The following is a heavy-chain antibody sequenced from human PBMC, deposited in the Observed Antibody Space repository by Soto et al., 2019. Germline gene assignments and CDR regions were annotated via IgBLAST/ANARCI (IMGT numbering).Heavy chain of an antibody. Sequence: AETLSLTCAVSGYSISSGYYWGWIRQPPGKGLEWIGSIYHSGSTYYNPSLKSRVTISVDTSKNQFSLKLSSVTAADTAVYYCASGGVGDAFDIWGQGTMVTVSS. CDR3: ASGGVGDAFDI. CDR1: GYSISSGYY. CDR2: IYHSGST. V-gene: IGHV4-38-2*01. D-gene: IGHD3-3*01. J-gene: IGHJ3*02.